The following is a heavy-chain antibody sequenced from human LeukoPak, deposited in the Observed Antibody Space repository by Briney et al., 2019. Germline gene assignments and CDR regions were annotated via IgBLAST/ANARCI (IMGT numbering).Heavy chain of an antibody. V-gene: IGHV3-33*01. D-gene: IGHD6-6*01. CDR2: IWYDGSNK. CDR3: ARDHLALPSNWFDP. J-gene: IGHJ5*02. Sequence: PGGSLRLSCAASGFTFSSYGMHWVRQAPGKGLEWVAVIWYDGSNKYYADSMKGRFTISRDNSKNTPYLQMNSLRAEDTAVYYCARDHLALPSNWFDPWGQGTLVTVSS. CDR1: GFTFSSYG.